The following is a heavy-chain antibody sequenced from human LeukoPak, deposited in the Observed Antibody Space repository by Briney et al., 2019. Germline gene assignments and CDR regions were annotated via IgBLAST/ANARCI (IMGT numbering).Heavy chain of an antibody. Sequence: GGSLRLSCAASGFTFSSYAMSWVRQAPGKGVEWVSGISGSGNSTYYADSVKGRFTISRDNSKNTLYLQMNSLRAEDTAVYYCATRVELLWFGELFSSFDYWGQGTLVTVSS. CDR2: ISGSGNST. V-gene: IGHV3-23*01. CDR1: GFTFSSYA. D-gene: IGHD3-10*01. J-gene: IGHJ4*02. CDR3: ATRVELLWFGELFSSFDY.